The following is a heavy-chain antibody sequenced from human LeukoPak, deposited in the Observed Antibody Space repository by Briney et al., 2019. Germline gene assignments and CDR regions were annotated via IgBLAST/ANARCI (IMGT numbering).Heavy chain of an antibody. CDR1: GYSFTSYW. J-gene: IGHJ4*02. CDR3: ARLSTSSYSTFPY. V-gene: IGHV5-51*01. Sequence: GESLKIPCKGSGYSFTSYWIGWVRQMPGKGLEGMGIIYPGDSDTRYSPSFQGQVTISADKSISTAYLQWSSLKASDTAMYYCARLSTSSYSTFPYWGQGTLVTVSS. CDR2: IYPGDSDT. D-gene: IGHD6-13*01.